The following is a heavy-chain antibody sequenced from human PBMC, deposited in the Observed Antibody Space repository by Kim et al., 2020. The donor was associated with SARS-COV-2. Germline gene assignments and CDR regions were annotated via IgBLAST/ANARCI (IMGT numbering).Heavy chain of an antibody. CDR2: IFSTWST. D-gene: IGHD2-8*01. Sequence: SETLSLTCAVSGVSISSTKYYWGWIRQSPGKGLEWIGTIFSTWSTKYSPSLKSRLTMSVDMSQNQFSLKLNSVTAADTAVYYCARLPPTMDPYYFDSWGQGILVTVSS. CDR1: GVSISSTKYY. V-gene: IGHV4-39*01. J-gene: IGHJ4*02. CDR3: ARLPPTMDPYYFDS.